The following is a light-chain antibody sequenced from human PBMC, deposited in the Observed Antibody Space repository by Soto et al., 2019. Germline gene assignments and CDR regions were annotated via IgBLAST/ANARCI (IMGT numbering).Light chain of an antibody. Sequence: DIQMTQSPSTLTTSVGDRVTITCRASQSISSWLAWYQQKPGKAPKLLIYKASSLESGVPSRFSGSGSGTEFTLTIISLQPDDLATYYCQQYNSYSPWTFGQGTKVEI. CDR3: QQYNSYSPWT. V-gene: IGKV1-5*03. CDR2: KAS. CDR1: QSISSW. J-gene: IGKJ1*01.